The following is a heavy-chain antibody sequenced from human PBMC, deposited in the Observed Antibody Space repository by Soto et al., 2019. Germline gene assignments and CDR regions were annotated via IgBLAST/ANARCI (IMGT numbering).Heavy chain of an antibody. D-gene: IGHD3-22*01. Sequence: SVKVSCKASGGTFSSYTISWVRQAPGQGLEWMGRIIPILGIANYAQKFQGRVTITADKSTSTAYMELSSLRSEDTAVYYCARDKYYYDSSGYYVESYYYNGMDVWGQGTTVTVSS. CDR2: IIPILGIA. CDR1: GGTFSSYT. J-gene: IGHJ6*02. CDR3: ARDKYYYDSSGYYVESYYYNGMDV. V-gene: IGHV1-69*04.